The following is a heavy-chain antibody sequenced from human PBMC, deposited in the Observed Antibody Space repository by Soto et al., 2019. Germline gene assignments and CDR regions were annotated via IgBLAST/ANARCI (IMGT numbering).Heavy chain of an antibody. D-gene: IGHD6-19*01. CDR2: IWYDGSKK. J-gene: IGHJ3*02. CDR3: ASLGDGLDSSGWYGAFDI. V-gene: IGHV3-33*01. Sequence: QVQLVESGGGVVQPGRSLRLSCAASGFTFSSYGMHWVRQAPGKGLEWVAVIWYDGSKKYYADSVKGRFTISRDNSKNTLYLQMNSLRAEDTAVYYCASLGDGLDSSGWYGAFDIWGQGTMVTVSS. CDR1: GFTFSSYG.